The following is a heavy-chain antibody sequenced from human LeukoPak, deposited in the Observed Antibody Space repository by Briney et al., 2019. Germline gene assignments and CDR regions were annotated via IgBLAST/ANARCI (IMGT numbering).Heavy chain of an antibody. CDR3: TTNDPINKS. V-gene: IGHV3-15*01. D-gene: IGHD1-1*01. Sequence: GGSLRLSCAASGFTFSNAWMSWVRQAPGKGLEWVGRIKSKGNGGTTDFAAPVKGRFTISRDDSKNTLFLQMNSLKTEDTAMYYCTTNDPINKSWGQGTLVTVSS. CDR1: GFTFSNAW. CDR2: IKSKGNGGTT. J-gene: IGHJ4*02.